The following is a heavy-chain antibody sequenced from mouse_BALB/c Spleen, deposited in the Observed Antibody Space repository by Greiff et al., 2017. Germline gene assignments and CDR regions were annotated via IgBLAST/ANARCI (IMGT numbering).Heavy chain of an antibody. V-gene: IGHV1-15*01. CDR3: TRSETGLYAMDY. CDR1: VYTFTDYE. Sequence: VQLQQSGAELVRPGASVTLSCKASVYTFTDYEMHWVKQTPVHGLEWIGAIDPETGGTAYNQKFKGKATLTADKSSSTAYMELRSLTSEDSAVYYCTRSETGLYAMDYWGQGTSVTVSS. CDR2: IDPETGGT. J-gene: IGHJ4*01. D-gene: IGHD4-1*01.